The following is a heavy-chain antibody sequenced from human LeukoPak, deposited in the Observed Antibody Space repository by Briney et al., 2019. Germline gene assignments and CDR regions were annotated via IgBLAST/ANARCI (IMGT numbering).Heavy chain of an antibody. Sequence: AASVKVSCKASGFTFSSSAMQWVRQARGQRLEWIGWIVVGSGNTNYAQKFQERVTITRDMSTNTTYMELSSLRSEDTAVYYCAAAPGIAARPSGDLWGRGTLVTVSS. J-gene: IGHJ2*01. D-gene: IGHD6-13*01. CDR2: IVVGSGNT. CDR3: AAAPGIAARPSGDL. V-gene: IGHV1-58*02. CDR1: GFTFSSSA.